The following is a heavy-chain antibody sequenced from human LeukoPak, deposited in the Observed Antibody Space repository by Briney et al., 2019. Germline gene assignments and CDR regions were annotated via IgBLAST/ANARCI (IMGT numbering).Heavy chain of an antibody. D-gene: IGHD3-3*01. J-gene: IGHJ3*02. Sequence: APVKVSCKASGYTFTNYGIIWVRQAPGRGLEWMGWTSAYNDNTNYAQKFQGRVTMTTDTSTNTAYMELRSLTSDDTAVYYCARTFYDFWSGFSNYDSFHIWGQGTLVTVSS. CDR2: TSAYNDNT. CDR1: GYTFTNYG. CDR3: ARTFYDFWSGFSNYDSFHI. V-gene: IGHV1-18*01.